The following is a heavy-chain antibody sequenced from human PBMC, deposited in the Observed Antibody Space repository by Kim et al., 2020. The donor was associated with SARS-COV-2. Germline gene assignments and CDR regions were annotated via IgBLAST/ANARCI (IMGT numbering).Heavy chain of an antibody. Sequence: GGSLRLSCAASGFSLSDYGMSWVRQAPGKGLEWVSGISGSGDETFYTPSVRGRLTISRDNSKNTLFLQLSRLTAEDTAVYYCVRAYGEPGPSTWFDPWGQGSLVTVSS. CDR1: GFSLSDYG. CDR3: VRAYGEPGPSTWFDP. CDR2: ISGSGDET. V-gene: IGHV3-23*01. J-gene: IGHJ5*02. D-gene: IGHD3-10*01.